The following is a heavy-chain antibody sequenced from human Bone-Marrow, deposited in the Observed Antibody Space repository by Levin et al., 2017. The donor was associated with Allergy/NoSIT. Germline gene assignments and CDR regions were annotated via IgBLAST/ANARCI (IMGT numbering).Heavy chain of an antibody. CDR2: IIPVFGST. V-gene: IGHV1-69*06. Sequence: KISCKTSGDTFSHYAISWVRQAPGQGLEWMGGIIPVFGSTNYAQQFQGKITITADTSTNKAYLELSGLKAEDTAVYYWARDLGFLGLLNLLDPWGQGTLVIVSS. CDR3: ARDLGFLGLLNLLDP. D-gene: IGHD3-3*01. J-gene: IGHJ5*02. CDR1: GDTFSHYA.